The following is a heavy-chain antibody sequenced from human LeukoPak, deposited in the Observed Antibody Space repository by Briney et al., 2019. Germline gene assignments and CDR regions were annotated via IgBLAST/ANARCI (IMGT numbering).Heavy chain of an antibody. Sequence: ASVKVSCKASGYTFTRYYMHWVRQAPGQGLEWMGIINPSGGSTSYAQKFQGRVTMTRDTSPSTVYMELSSLRSEDTAVYYCARGFSYYDSSGYSYDYWGQGTLVTVSS. CDR1: GYTFTRYY. CDR3: ARGFSYYDSSGYSYDY. CDR2: INPSGGST. V-gene: IGHV1-46*01. D-gene: IGHD3-22*01. J-gene: IGHJ4*02.